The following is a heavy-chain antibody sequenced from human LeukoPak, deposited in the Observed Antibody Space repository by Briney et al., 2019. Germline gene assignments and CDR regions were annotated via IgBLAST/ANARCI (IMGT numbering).Heavy chain of an antibody. V-gene: IGHV3-21*04. CDR2: ISSSSSYI. D-gene: IGHD3-22*01. CDR1: GFTFSSYS. Sequence: GGSLRLSCAASGFTFSSYSMNWVRQAPGKGLEWVSSISSSSSYIYYADSVKGRFTISRDNAKNSLYLQMNSLRAEDTALYYCAKGGEYYYDSSFDYWGQGTLVTVSS. J-gene: IGHJ4*02. CDR3: AKGGEYYYDSSFDY.